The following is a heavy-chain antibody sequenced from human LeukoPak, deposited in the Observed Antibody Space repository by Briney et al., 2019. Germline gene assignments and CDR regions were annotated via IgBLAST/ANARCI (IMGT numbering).Heavy chain of an antibody. D-gene: IGHD3-3*01. Sequence: SVKVSFKASGGTFTIYAISWVRQAPGQGLEWMGRIIPIFGIANYAQKFQGRVTITADKSTSTAYMELSSLRSEDTAVYYCARDSTRYYDFWSDYYYYGMGVWGQGTTVTVSS. V-gene: IGHV1-69*04. J-gene: IGHJ6*02. CDR1: GGTFTIYA. CDR2: IIPIFGIA. CDR3: ARDSTRYYDFWSDYYYYGMGV.